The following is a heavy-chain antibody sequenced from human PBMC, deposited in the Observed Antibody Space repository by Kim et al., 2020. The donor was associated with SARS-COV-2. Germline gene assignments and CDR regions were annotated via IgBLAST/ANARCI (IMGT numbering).Heavy chain of an antibody. J-gene: IGHJ6*02. D-gene: IGHD2-2*01. CDR1: GFTFSSYG. Sequence: GGSLRLSCAASGFTFSSYGMHWVRQAPGKGLEWVAVISYDGSNKYYADSVKGRFTISRDNSKNTLYLQMNSLRAEDTAVYYCAKDLKYCSSTSCYAPGYYYGMDVWGQGTTVTVSS. CDR3: AKDLKYCSSTSCYAPGYYYGMDV. CDR2: ISYDGSNK. V-gene: IGHV3-30*18.